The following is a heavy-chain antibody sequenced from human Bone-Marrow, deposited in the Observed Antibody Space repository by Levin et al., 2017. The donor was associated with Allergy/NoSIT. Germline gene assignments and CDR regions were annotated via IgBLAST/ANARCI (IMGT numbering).Heavy chain of an antibody. J-gene: IGHJ3*02. Sequence: GGSLRLSCAASGFTFSSYAMHWVRQAPGKGLEWVAVISYDGSNKYYADSVKGRFTISRDNSKNTLYLQMNSLRAEDTAVYYCARQYCTNGVCPYAFDIWGQGTMVTVSS. D-gene: IGHD2-8*01. CDR2: ISYDGSNK. CDR3: ARQYCTNGVCPYAFDI. V-gene: IGHV3-30*04. CDR1: GFTFSSYA.